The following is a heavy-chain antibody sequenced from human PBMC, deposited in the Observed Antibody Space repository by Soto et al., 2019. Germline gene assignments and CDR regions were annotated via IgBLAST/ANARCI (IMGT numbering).Heavy chain of an antibody. CDR3: AKDLPQYSSGWFQFLDP. CDR1: GFTFSSYA. Sequence: WGSLRLFCAASGFTFSSYAMSWVRQAPGKGREWVAAISGSGGSTYYADSVKGRFTISRDNSKNTLYLQMNSLRAEDTAAYYCAKDLPQYSSGWFQFLDPWGQGTLVTVSS. D-gene: IGHD6-19*01. CDR2: ISGSGGST. V-gene: IGHV3-23*01. J-gene: IGHJ5*02.